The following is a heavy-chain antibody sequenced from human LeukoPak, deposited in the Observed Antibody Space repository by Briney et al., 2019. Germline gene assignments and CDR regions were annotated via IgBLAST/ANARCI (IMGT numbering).Heavy chain of an antibody. Sequence: SETLSLTCTVSGGSISSYYWSWIRQPPGKGLEWIGYIYYSGSTNYNPSLKSRVAMSVDTSKNQFSLKLRSVTAADTAVYYCARDREFSGSYTDAFDIWGQGRMVTVSS. D-gene: IGHD1-26*01. V-gene: IGHV4-59*01. CDR2: IYYSGST. CDR1: GGSISSYY. CDR3: ARDREFSGSYTDAFDI. J-gene: IGHJ3*02.